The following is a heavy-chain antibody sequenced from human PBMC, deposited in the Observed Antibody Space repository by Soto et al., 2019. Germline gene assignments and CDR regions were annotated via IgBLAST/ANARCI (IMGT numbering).Heavy chain of an antibody. J-gene: IGHJ5*02. CDR3: ARGASTERYFSPSGGAWFDP. Sequence: SETLTLTYTVAGGSVSSNNYDWGWIRQSPGKGLEWIGEINHSGITNYNPSLKSRATIFVDTSKKQFTLQLTSVTAADTAVYYCARGASTERYFSPSGGAWFDPWGQGTLVTVSS. V-gene: IGHV4-39*01. D-gene: IGHD3-9*01. CDR2: INHSGIT. CDR1: GGSVSSNNYD.